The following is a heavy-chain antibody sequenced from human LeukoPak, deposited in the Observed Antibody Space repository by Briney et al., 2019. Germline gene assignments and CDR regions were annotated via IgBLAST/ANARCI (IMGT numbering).Heavy chain of an antibody. D-gene: IGHD3-3*01. J-gene: IGHJ6*03. CDR2: ISGSGGST. V-gene: IGHV3-23*01. CDR3: AKDGGHVLRFLEPHMDV. Sequence: PGGSLRLSCAASGFTFTNFAMSWVRQAPGKGLEWVSAISGSGGSTYYADSVKGRFTISRDNSKNTLYLQMNSLRAEDTAVYYCAKDGGHVLRFLEPHMDVWGKGTTVTVSS. CDR1: GFTFTNFA.